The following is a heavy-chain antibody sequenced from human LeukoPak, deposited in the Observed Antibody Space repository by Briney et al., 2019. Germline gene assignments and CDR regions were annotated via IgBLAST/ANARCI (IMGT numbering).Heavy chain of an antibody. CDR3: ARVGGPTVTTFVY. J-gene: IGHJ4*02. CDR2: IYYSGST. V-gene: IGHV4-59*01. Sequence: SETLSLTCTVAGGSISSYYWSWIRQPPGKGLEWIGYIYYSGSTNYNPSLKSRVTISVDTSKNQFSLKLSSVTAADTAVYYCARVGGPTVTTFVYWGQGTLVTVSS. CDR1: GGSISSYY. D-gene: IGHD4-17*01.